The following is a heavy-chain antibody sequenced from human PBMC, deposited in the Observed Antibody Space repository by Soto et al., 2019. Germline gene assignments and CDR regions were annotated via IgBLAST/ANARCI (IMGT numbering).Heavy chain of an antibody. D-gene: IGHD3-10*01. J-gene: IGHJ4*02. CDR3: AHSRNLITEDAQVGDFDY. V-gene: IGHV2-5*02. CDR2: IYWDDDE. CDR1: GFSLTTDGEG. Sequence: QISLKESGPTLVKPTQTLKLTCSFSGFSLTTDGEGVGWVRQPPGEALEWLALIYWDDDERYSPSLKTRLTITTDPSKNQVVLIMTNMDHVDTATYYCAHSRNLITEDAQVGDFDYGGQGTRVTVSS.